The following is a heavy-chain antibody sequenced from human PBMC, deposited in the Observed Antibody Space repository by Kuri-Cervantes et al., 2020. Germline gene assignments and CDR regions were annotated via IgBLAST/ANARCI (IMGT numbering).Heavy chain of an antibody. CDR2: IWYDGSNK. CDR1: GFTFSSYG. J-gene: IGHJ4*02. D-gene: IGHD3-9*01. V-gene: IGHV3-33*01. CDR3: ARAGYYDISTGHSANDY. Sequence: GESLKISCAASGFTFSSYGMHWVRQAPGKGLEWVAVIWYDGSNKYYADSVKGRFTISRDNSKNTLYLQMNSLRAEDTAVYYCARAGYYDISTGHSANDYWGQGTLVTVSS.